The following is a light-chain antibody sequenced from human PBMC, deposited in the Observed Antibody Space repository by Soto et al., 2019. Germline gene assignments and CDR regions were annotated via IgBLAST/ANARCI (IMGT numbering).Light chain of an antibody. V-gene: IGKV2-28*01. J-gene: IGKJ2*01. Sequence: DIVMTQSPLSLSVTPGEPASILCRSSQSLLHSNGYNFLVWYLQKPGQSPQLLLYLGSNRASGVPDRFSGSGSGTDFTLRITRVEAEDAGVYYCMQALQTPYTFGQGTKLEIK. CDR2: LGS. CDR3: MQALQTPYT. CDR1: QSLLHSNGYNF.